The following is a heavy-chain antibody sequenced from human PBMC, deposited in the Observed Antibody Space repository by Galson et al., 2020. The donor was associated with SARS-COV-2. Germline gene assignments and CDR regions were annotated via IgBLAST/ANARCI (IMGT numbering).Heavy chain of an antibody. CDR1: GFTFSSYE. Sequence: TGGSLRLSCAASGFTFSSYEMNWVRQAPGKGLEWVSYISSSGSTIYYADSVKGRFPISRDNAKNSLYLQMNSLRAEDTAVYYCARSCSSTSCYTPIYYYYGMDVWGQGTTVTVSS. J-gene: IGHJ6*02. V-gene: IGHV3-48*03. D-gene: IGHD2-2*02. CDR3: ARSCSSTSCYTPIYYYYGMDV. CDR2: ISSSGSTI.